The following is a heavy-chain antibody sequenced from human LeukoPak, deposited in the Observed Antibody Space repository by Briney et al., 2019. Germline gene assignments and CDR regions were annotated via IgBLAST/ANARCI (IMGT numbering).Heavy chain of an antibody. CDR1: GGSISSYY. Sequence: SETLSLTCTVPGGSISSYYWSWIRQPPGKGLEWIGYIYYSGSTNYSPSLKSRVTISVDTSKNQFSLKLSSVTAADTAVYYCARHKQLWTTREKAEYFQHWGQGTLATVSS. V-gene: IGHV4-59*08. D-gene: IGHD5-18*01. CDR2: IYYSGST. CDR3: ARHKQLWTTREKAEYFQH. J-gene: IGHJ1*01.